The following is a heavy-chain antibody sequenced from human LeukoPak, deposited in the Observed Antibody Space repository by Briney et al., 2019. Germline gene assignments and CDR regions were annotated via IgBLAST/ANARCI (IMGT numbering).Heavy chain of an antibody. D-gene: IGHD3-22*01. J-gene: IGHJ4*02. Sequence: ASVKVSCKASGYTFTSYAMHWVRQAPGQRLEWMGWINAGNGNTKYSQKFQGRVTITRDTSASTAYMELSSLRSEDTAVYYCARARVDRTATRYYYDSSGYSYYFDYWGQGTLVTVSS. CDR1: GYTFTSYA. CDR3: ARARVDRTATRYYYDSSGYSYYFDY. V-gene: IGHV1-3*01. CDR2: INAGNGNT.